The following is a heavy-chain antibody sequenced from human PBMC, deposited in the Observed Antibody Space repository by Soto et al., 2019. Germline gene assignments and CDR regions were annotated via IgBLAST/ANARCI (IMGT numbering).Heavy chain of an antibody. CDR3: ARDVRPPKEVEMATIGAFDI. D-gene: IGHD5-12*01. J-gene: IGHJ3*02. Sequence: SETLSLTCTVSGGSISSYYWSWIRQPPGKGLEWIGYIYYSGSTNYNPSLKSRVTISVDTSKNQFSLKLSSVTAADTAVYYCARDVRPPKEVEMATIGAFDIWGQGTMVTVPS. CDR1: GGSISSYY. CDR2: IYYSGST. V-gene: IGHV4-59*01.